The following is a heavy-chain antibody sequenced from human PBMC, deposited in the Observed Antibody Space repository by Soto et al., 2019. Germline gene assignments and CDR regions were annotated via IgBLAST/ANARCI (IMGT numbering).Heavy chain of an antibody. CDR1: GYSFTSYG. J-gene: IGHJ5*02. Sequence: QVQLVQSGTEVKKPGASVKVSCKASGYSFTSYGISWVRQAPRQGLEWMGWISVYNSDTKYAQKLQGRVTMTRDTSTSTAYLELRSLRSDDTAVYYCARDRHYASGGANWFDPWGQGTLVTVSS. CDR2: ISVYNSDT. CDR3: ARDRHYASGGANWFDP. D-gene: IGHD3-10*01. V-gene: IGHV1-18*01.